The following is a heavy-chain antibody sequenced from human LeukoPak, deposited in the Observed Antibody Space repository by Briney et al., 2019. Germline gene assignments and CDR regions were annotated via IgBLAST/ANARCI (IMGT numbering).Heavy chain of an antibody. D-gene: IGHD4-17*01. V-gene: IGHV3-11*01. Sequence: GGSLRLSCAASGFTFSDYYMSWIRQAPGKGLEWVSYISSSGSTIYYADSVKGRFTISRDNAKNSLYLQMNSLRAEDTAVYYCAREHYDYGDSWAFDYWGQGTLVTVSS. CDR2: ISSSGSTI. CDR3: AREHYDYGDSWAFDY. CDR1: GFTFSDYY. J-gene: IGHJ4*02.